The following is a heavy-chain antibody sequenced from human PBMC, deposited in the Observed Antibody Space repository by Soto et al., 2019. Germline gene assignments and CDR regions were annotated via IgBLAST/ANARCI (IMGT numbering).Heavy chain of an antibody. V-gene: IGHV4-38-2*01. CDR3: AKKGYYPSGKMNLFDH. Sequence: LSLTCAVSGYCITSDYYWGWILQPPGKGLECILSIYSGSTYYNPSLKSRVTISVDTSKNQFSLRLTSVTAADTAMYYCAKKGYYPSGKMNLFDHWGQGTQVTVSS. D-gene: IGHD3-10*01. CDR2: IYSGST. J-gene: IGHJ4*02. CDR1: GYCITSDYY.